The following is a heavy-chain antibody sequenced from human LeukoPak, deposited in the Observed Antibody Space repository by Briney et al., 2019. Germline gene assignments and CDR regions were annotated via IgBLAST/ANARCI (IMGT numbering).Heavy chain of an antibody. CDR3: AKDLPKYGSGTRGGFDY. J-gene: IGHJ4*02. V-gene: IGHV3-48*01. D-gene: IGHD3-10*01. CDR2: ISSSSSTI. Sequence: GGSLRLSCAASGFTFSSYSMNWVRQAPGKGLEWVSYISSSSSTIYYADSVKGRFTISRDNSKNTLYLQMNSLRAEDTAVYHCAKDLPKYGSGTRGGFDYWGQGTLVTVSS. CDR1: GFTFSSYS.